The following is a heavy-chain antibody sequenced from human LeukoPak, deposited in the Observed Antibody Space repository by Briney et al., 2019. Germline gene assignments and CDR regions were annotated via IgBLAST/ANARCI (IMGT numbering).Heavy chain of an antibody. CDR2: ISWNSGSI. Sequence: PVGSLRLSCAASGFTFDDYAMHWVRQAPGKGLEWVSGISWNSGSIGYADSVKGRFTISRDNAKNSLYLQMNSLRAEDTALYYCAKDPSSSWYGAFDTWGQGTMVTVSS. V-gene: IGHV3-9*01. D-gene: IGHD6-13*01. CDR1: GFTFDDYA. CDR3: AKDPSSSWYGAFDT. J-gene: IGHJ3*02.